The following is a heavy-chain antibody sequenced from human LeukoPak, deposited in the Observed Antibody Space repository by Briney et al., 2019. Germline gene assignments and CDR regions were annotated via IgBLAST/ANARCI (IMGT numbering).Heavy chain of an antibody. CDR1: GGSISSGGYS. D-gene: IGHD3-22*01. CDR2: IYYSGTT. Sequence: SETLSLTCAVSGGSISSGGYSWTWIRQPPGKGLEWTGYIYYSGTTYYNPSLKSRLTISVDTSKNLFSLKLSSVTAADTAVYYCARASGYYPHMTIDYWGQGTLVTVSS. V-gene: IGHV4-30-4*07. J-gene: IGHJ4*02. CDR3: ARASGYYPHMTIDY.